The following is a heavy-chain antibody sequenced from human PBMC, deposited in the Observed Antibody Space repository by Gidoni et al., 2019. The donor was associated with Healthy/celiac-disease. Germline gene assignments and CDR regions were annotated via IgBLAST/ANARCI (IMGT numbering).Heavy chain of an antibody. CDR1: GGSISSYY. J-gene: IGHJ5*02. Sequence: GGSISSYYWSWIRQPPGKGLEWIGYIYYSGSTNYNPSLKSRVTMSVDTSKNQFSLKLSSVTAADPAVYYCARHGSLRFDPWGQGTLVTVSS. V-gene: IGHV4-59*08. D-gene: IGHD2-15*01. CDR3: ARHGSLRFDP. CDR2: IYYSGST.